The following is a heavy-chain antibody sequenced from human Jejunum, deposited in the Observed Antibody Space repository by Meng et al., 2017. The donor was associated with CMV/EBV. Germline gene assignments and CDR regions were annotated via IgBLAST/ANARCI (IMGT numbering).Heavy chain of an antibody. V-gene: IGHV3-9*01. J-gene: IGHJ4*02. Sequence: FTFDDCAMHWVRQAPGKGLEWVSGISWNGDNIDYADSVRGRFTISRDNAKNSLYLQMNSLKAEDTAFYYCAKTLSPYDFWSGADYWGQGTLVTVSS. D-gene: IGHD3-3*01. CDR1: FTFDDCA. CDR2: ISWNGDNI. CDR3: AKTLSPYDFWSGADY.